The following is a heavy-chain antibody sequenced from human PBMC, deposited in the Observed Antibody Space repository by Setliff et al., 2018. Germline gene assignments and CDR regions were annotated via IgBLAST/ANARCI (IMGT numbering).Heavy chain of an antibody. CDR2: INPSGGLT. CDR3: ARDLYSSGWYDAFDI. J-gene: IGHJ3*02. CDR1: GYTLTNYY. D-gene: IGHD6-19*01. V-gene: IGHV1-46*01. Sequence: ASVKVSCKASGYTLTNYYMHWVRQAPGQGLEWMGIINPSGGLTRYAQKFQGRVTMTRDTSTSTVYMEVISLRSDDTAVYYCARDLYSSGWYDAFDIWGQGTMVTVSS.